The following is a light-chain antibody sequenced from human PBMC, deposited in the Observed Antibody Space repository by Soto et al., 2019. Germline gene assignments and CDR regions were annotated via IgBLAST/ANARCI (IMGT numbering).Light chain of an antibody. CDR3: QQANSFPIS. Sequence: DIQMTQSPSSLSAFVGDRVTITCRASQGIHIYLAWYQQEPGKAPESLIYGASSLQSGVPSRFSTSGSGTEFTLTISSLQPEDFATYYCQQANSFPISFGQGTRLEIK. J-gene: IGKJ5*01. CDR1: QGIHIY. V-gene: IGKV1-12*01. CDR2: GAS.